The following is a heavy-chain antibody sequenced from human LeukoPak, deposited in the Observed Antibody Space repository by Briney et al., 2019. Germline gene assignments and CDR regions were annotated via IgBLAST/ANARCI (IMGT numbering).Heavy chain of an antibody. CDR2: IYYSGST. CDR3: ARRSIAAAGTQFDY. Sequence: SETLSLTCTVSGGSISSYYWSWIRQPPGKGLEWIGYIYYSGSTNYNPSLKSRVTISVDTSKNQFSLKPSSVTAADTAVYYCARRSIAAAGTQFDYWGQGTLVTVSS. D-gene: IGHD6-13*01. CDR1: GGSISSYY. V-gene: IGHV4-59*01. J-gene: IGHJ4*02.